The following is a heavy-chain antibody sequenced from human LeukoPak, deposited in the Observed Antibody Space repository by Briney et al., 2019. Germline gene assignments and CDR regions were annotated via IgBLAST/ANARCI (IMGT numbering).Heavy chain of an antibody. CDR2: IYYRGNT. Sequence: SETLSLTCSVSGGSISSYYWSWIRQPPGKGLEWIGYIYYRGNTRYNPSLKSRVTMSVDTSKNQFSLKLSSVTAADTAVYYCARASPTTNKGAYGWFDPWGQGTLVTVSS. D-gene: IGHD1-14*01. J-gene: IGHJ5*02. CDR3: ARASPTTNKGAYGWFDP. CDR1: GGSISSYY. V-gene: IGHV4-59*12.